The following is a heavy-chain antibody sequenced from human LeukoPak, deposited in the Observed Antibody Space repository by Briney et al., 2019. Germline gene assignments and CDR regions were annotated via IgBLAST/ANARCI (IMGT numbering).Heavy chain of an antibody. Sequence: SETLSLTCTVSGGSISSYYWGWIRQPPGKGLEWIGYIYYSGSTNYNPSLKSRVTISVDTSKNQFSLKLSSVTAADTAVYYCARLTSGSSWPFDYWGQGTLVTVSS. J-gene: IGHJ4*02. CDR1: GGSISSYY. CDR3: ARLTSGSSWPFDY. CDR2: IYYSGST. V-gene: IGHV4-59*12. D-gene: IGHD6-13*01.